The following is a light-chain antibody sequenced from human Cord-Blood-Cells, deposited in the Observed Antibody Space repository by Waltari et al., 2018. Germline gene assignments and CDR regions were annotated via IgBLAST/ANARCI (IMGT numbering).Light chain of an antibody. CDR2: GAS. J-gene: IGKJ4*01. V-gene: IGKV3-15*01. Sequence: EIVMTQSPATLSVSPGERATLSCRASQSVSSNLAWYPQKPGQAPSPLIYGASTRATGIPARFSGSGSGTEFTLTISSLQSEDFAVYYCQQYNNWPPLTFGGGTKVEIK. CDR1: QSVSSN. CDR3: QQYNNWPPLT.